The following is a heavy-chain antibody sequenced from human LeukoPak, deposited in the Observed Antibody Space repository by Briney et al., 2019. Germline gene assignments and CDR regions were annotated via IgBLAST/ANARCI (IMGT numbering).Heavy chain of an antibody. V-gene: IGHV3-48*04. Sequence: PTGGSLRLSGAASGFTFSSYSMNWVRQAPGKGLEWVSYISSSSSTIYYADSVKGRFTISRDNAKSSLYLQMNSLRAEDTAVYYCARGDSSSIYGAFDIWGQGTMITVSS. CDR1: GFTFSSYS. D-gene: IGHD6-13*01. CDR3: ARGDSSSIYGAFDI. CDR2: ISSSSSTI. J-gene: IGHJ3*02.